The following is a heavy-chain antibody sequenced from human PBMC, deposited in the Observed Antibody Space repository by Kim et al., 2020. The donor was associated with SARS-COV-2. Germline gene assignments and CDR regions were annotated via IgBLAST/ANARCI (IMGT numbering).Heavy chain of an antibody. CDR3: AKVGDTVTTLNWFDP. Sequence: GGSLRLSCAASGFTFSSYAMSWVRQAPGKGLEWVSGISGSGGSTYYADSVKGRFTISRDNSKNTLYLQMNSLSAEDTAVYYCAKVGDTVTTLNWFDPWGQGTLVTVSS. CDR2: ISGSGGST. D-gene: IGHD4-17*01. V-gene: IGHV3-23*01. J-gene: IGHJ5*02. CDR1: GFTFSSYA.